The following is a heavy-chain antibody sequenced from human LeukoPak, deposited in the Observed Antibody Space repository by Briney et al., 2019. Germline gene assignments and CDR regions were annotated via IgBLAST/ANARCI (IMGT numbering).Heavy chain of an antibody. CDR1: GFTFSSYE. CDR2: ISSSGSTI. CDR3: ARDEGIAARLFDY. D-gene: IGHD6-6*01. Sequence: GGSMRLSCAAYGFTFSSYEMNWVSQAPGKGMEWVSYISSSGSTIYYADSVKGRFTISRDNAKNSLYLQMNSLRAEDTAVYYCARDEGIAARLFDYWGQGTLVTVSS. V-gene: IGHV3-48*03. J-gene: IGHJ4*02.